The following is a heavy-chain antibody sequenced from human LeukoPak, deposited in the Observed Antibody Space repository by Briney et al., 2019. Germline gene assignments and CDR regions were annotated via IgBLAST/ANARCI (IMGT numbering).Heavy chain of an antibody. V-gene: IGHV3-66*01. J-gene: IGHJ4*02. CDR2: IYSGGST. CDR3: ASLGYDSSGYYPLYFDY. Sequence: GGSLRLSCAASGFTFSSYAMSWVRQAPGKGLEWVSVIYSGGSTYYADSVKGRFTISRDNSKNTLYLQMNSLRAEDTAVYYCASLGYDSSGYYPLYFDYWGQGTLVTVSS. CDR1: GFTFSSYA. D-gene: IGHD3-22*01.